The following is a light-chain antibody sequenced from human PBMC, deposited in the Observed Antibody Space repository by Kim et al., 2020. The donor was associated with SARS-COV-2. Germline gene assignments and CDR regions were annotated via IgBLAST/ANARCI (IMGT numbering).Light chain of an antibody. CDR3: CSRAGSYTLRL. CDR1: SSDVGGYHY. J-gene: IGLJ3*02. Sequence: QSALTQPRSVSGSPGQSVTISCTGTSSDVGGYHYVPWYQQHPGKAPKLMIYDVTKRPSGVPDRFSGSKSGNTASLTISGLQAEDEADYYCCSRAGSYTLRLFGGGTQLTVL. CDR2: DVT. V-gene: IGLV2-11*01.